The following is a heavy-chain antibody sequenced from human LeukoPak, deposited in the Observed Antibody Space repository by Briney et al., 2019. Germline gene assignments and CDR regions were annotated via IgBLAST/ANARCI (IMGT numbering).Heavy chain of an antibody. CDR1: GFTFSNYW. J-gene: IGHJ3*02. D-gene: IGHD3-22*01. CDR2: ISGSGSGT. Sequence: GGSLRLSCAASGFTFSNYWMHWVRQDPGKGLEWVSGISGSGSGTYYADSVKGRCTISRDNAKNTLFLQLDILSPEDTAVYYCARGGYYSHDAFDMWGQGTMVSISP. CDR3: ARGGYYSHDAFDM. V-gene: IGHV3-74*01.